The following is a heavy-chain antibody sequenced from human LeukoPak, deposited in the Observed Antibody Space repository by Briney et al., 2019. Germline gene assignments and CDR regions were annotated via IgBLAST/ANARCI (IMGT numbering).Heavy chain of an antibody. CDR2: IYYSGST. J-gene: IGHJ4*02. V-gene: IGHV4-39*07. D-gene: IGHD3-22*01. CDR3: ARWYYDGSGYYYDF. CDR1: GGSISSSSYY. Sequence: SETLSLTCTVSGGSISSSSYYWGWIRQPPGKGLEWIGSIYYSGSTNYNPSLKSRVTISVDTSKNQFSLKLSSVTAADTAVYYCARWYYDGSGYYYDFWGQGTLVTVSS.